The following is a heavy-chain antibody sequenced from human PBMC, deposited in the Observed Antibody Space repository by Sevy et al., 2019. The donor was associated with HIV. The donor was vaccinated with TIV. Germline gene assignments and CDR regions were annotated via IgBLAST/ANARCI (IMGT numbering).Heavy chain of an antibody. CDR1: GFSLSDHW. CDR2: IKEDGSET. CDR3: ARGAGWAIDY. V-gene: IGHV3-7*01. Sequence: GGSLRLSCSASGFSLSDHWMNWVRQAPGMGLEWVAIIKEDGSETFYEDSVNGRFSISRDNAKNSVYLQMNSLRVEDTAVYYCARGAGWAIDYWGQGTLVTVSS. J-gene: IGHJ4*02. D-gene: IGHD6-19*01.